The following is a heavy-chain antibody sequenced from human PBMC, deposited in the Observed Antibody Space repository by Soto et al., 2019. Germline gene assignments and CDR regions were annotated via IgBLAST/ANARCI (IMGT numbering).Heavy chain of an antibody. D-gene: IGHD1-26*01. Sequence: GGSLRLSCAASGFTFSNAWMNWVRQAPGKGLEWVGRIKSKTDGGTTDYAAPVKGRFTISRDDSKNTLYLQMNSLKTEDTAVYYCTTPAYNSGTTFYGRYYYGMDVWGQGTTVTVSS. CDR1: GFTFSNAW. CDR2: IKSKTDGGTT. V-gene: IGHV3-15*07. J-gene: IGHJ6*02. CDR3: TTPAYNSGTTFYGRYYYGMDV.